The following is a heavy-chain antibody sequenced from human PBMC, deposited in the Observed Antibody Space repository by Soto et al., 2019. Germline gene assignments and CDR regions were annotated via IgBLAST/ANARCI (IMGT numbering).Heavy chain of an antibody. CDR3: ARESRFLEWTSYEIDY. J-gene: IGHJ4*02. CDR2: ISSSSSYI. D-gene: IGHD3-3*01. V-gene: IGHV3-21*01. Sequence: GGSLRLSCAASGFTFSSYSMNWVRQAPGKGLEWVSSISSSSSYIYYADSVKGRFTISRDNAKNSLYLQMNSLRAEDTAVYYCARESRFLEWTSYEIDYWGQGTLVTVSS. CDR1: GFTFSSYS.